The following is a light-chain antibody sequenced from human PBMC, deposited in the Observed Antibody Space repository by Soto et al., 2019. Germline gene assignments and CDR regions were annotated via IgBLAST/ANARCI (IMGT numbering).Light chain of an antibody. CDR1: SSDVGGYNY. V-gene: IGLV2-8*01. CDR3: SSYAGSNNVV. J-gene: IGLJ2*01. CDR2: EVT. Sequence: QSALTQPPSASGSPGQSVTISCTGTSSDVGGYNYVSWYQQHPGKAPKLMIFEVTKRPSGVPGRFSGSKSGNTASLTVSGLQSDDEADYYCSSYAGSNNVVFGGGTQLTVL.